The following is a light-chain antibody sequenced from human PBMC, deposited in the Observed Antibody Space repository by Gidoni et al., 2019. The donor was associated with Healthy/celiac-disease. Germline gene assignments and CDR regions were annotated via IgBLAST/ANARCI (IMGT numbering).Light chain of an antibody. CDR3: QQYNSYPYT. V-gene: IGKV1-5*03. J-gene: IGKJ2*01. Sequence: DIQMTQSPSTLSASVGDRVTITCRARQSISSLLAWYQQKPGKAPKLLIYKASSLESGVPSRFSGSGSGTEFTLTISSLQPDDFATYYCQQYNSYPYTFGQGTKLEIK. CDR1: QSISSL. CDR2: KAS.